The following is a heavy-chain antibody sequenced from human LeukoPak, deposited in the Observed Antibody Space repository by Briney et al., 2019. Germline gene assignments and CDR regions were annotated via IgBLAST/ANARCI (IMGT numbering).Heavy chain of an antibody. CDR1: GFTLSSYA. V-gene: IGHV3-23*01. Sequence: GSLRLSCAASGFTLSSYAMSWVRQAPGKGLEWVSAISVSGNTYHADSVKGRFTISRDSSKNTLYLQMNRLRAEDAAVYYCAKAPVTTCSGAYCYSFDYWGQGTLVTVSS. D-gene: IGHD2-21*01. J-gene: IGHJ4*02. CDR2: ISVSGNT. CDR3: AKAPVTTCSGAYCYSFDY.